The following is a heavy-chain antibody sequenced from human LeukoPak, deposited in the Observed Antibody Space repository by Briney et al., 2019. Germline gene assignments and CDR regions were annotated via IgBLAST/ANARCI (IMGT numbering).Heavy chain of an antibody. V-gene: IGHV3-30*18. CDR3: AKDQAAALDY. CDR1: GFTFSSYG. D-gene: IGHD2-2*01. CDR2: TSYDGSNK. Sequence: PGGSLRLSCAASGFTFSSYGMHWVRQAPGKGLEWVAVTSYDGSNKYYADSVKGRFTISRDNSKNTLYLQMNSLRAEDTAVFYCAKDQAAALDYWGQGTLVTVSS. J-gene: IGHJ4*02.